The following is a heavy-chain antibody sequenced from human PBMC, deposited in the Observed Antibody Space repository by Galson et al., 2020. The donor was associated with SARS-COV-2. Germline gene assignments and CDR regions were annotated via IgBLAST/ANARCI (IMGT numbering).Heavy chain of an antibody. Sequence: SETLSLTCTVSGGSISSGSYFWSWIRQPAGKGLEWIGRMYTNGNINYNPSFKSRVTISADTSKNQFSLKLSSVTAADTAVYYCARERVMNRPYGSGRDFWFDPWGQGTLVTVSS. D-gene: IGHD3-10*01. J-gene: IGHJ5*02. V-gene: IGHV4-61*02. CDR3: ARERVMNRPYGSGRDFWFDP. CDR2: MYTNGNI. CDR1: GGSISSGSYF.